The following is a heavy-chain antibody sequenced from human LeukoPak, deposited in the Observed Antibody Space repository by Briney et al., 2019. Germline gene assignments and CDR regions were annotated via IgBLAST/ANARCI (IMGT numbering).Heavy chain of an antibody. Sequence: KPSGTLSLTCTVSGGSISTYYWSWIRQPPGKGLEWIGYIYYSGSTNYNPSLKSRVTISVDTSKNQFSLKLSSVTAADTAVYYCARTGGSGQGGNSYYYYYMDVWGKGTTVTVSS. D-gene: IGHD3-10*01. CDR2: IYYSGST. CDR3: ARTGGSGQGGNSYYYYYMDV. V-gene: IGHV4-59*08. J-gene: IGHJ6*03. CDR1: GGSISTYY.